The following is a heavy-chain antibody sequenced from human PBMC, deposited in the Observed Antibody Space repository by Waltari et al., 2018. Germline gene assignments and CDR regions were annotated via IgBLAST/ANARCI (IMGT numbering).Heavy chain of an antibody. D-gene: IGHD4-4*01. V-gene: IGHV4-38-2*01. CDR3: ARRGMTTVTQPIDY. Sequence: QVQLQESGPGLVKPSETLSLTCAVSGYSISSGYYWGWILQPPGKGLEWIGSIYHSGSTYYNPSLKSRVTISVDTSKNQFSLKLSSVTAADTAVYYCARRGMTTVTQPIDYWGQGTLVTVSS. CDR2: IYHSGST. J-gene: IGHJ4*02. CDR1: GYSISSGYY.